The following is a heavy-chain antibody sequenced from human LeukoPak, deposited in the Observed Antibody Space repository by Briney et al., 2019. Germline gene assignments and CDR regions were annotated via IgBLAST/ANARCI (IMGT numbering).Heavy chain of an antibody. CDR1: GGSISSSGYY. CDR3: ARHEYSGSYYGLSWFVP. Sequence: SETLSLTCTVSGGSISSSGYYWGWLRQPPGQGLEWIASIYYSVSTYYNPSLKSRVTISVDTSKNQLSLKLSSLTAADTAVYYCARHEYSGSYYGLSWFVPWGQGTLVTVSS. D-gene: IGHD1-26*01. J-gene: IGHJ5*02. CDR2: IYYSVST. V-gene: IGHV4-39*01.